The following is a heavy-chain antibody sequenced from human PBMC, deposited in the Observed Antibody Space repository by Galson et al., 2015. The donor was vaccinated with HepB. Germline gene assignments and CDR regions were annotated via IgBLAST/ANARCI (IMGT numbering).Heavy chain of an antibody. V-gene: IGHV3-30-3*01. CDR1: GFIFSNYA. J-gene: IGHJ6*02. Sequence: SLRLSCAASGFIFSNYAIHWVRRAPGKGLQWVVVISHDGSNKYYIDSVKGRFTISRDNSQSILYLQMNSLRAEDTATYYCARDLGISRNYDYYSMDVWGQGTTVTVSS. CDR2: ISHDGSNK. CDR3: ARDLGISRNYDYYSMDV. D-gene: IGHD3-16*01.